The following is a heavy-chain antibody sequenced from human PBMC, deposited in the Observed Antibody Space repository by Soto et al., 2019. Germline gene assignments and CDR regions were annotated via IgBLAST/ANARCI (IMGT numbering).Heavy chain of an antibody. Sequence: EVQLVESGGGLVQPGGSLRLSCAASGFTFSSYWMSWVRQAPGKXXXXXANIKQDGSEKYYMDSVKGRFTISRDNAKNSLYLQMNSLRAEDTAVYYCAREGQADNYYYYGMDVWGQGTTVTVSS. V-gene: IGHV3-7*01. CDR1: GFTFSSYW. D-gene: IGHD2-15*01. J-gene: IGHJ6*02. CDR2: IKQDGSEK. CDR3: AREGQADNYYYYGMDV.